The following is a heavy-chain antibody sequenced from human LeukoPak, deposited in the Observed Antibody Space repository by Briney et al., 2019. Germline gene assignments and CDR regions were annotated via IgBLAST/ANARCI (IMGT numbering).Heavy chain of an antibody. CDR3: ARDPLLDYMDV. D-gene: IGHD2-21*01. CDR1: GYSISSGYY. Sequence: KTSETLSLTCTVAGYSISSGYYWGWIRQPPGKGLEWIGSIYYSGSTYYNPSLKSRVTISVDTSKNQFSLKLSSVTAADTAVYYCARDPLLDYMDVWGKGTTVTVSS. J-gene: IGHJ6*03. CDR2: IYYSGST. V-gene: IGHV4-38-2*02.